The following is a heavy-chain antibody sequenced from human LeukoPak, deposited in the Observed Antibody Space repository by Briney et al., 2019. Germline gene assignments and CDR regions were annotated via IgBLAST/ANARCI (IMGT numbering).Heavy chain of an antibody. CDR2: IYYSGST. J-gene: IGHJ4*02. D-gene: IGHD3-10*01. V-gene: IGHV4-61*01. CDR3: ARSRPPYGSGSYLFDY. Sequence: SETLSLTCTVSGGSISSGSYYWSWIRQPPGKGLEWIGYIYYSGSTNYNPSLKSRVTISVDTSKNQFSLKLSSVTAADTAVYYCARSRPPYGSGSYLFDYWGQGTLVTVSS. CDR1: GGSISSGSYY.